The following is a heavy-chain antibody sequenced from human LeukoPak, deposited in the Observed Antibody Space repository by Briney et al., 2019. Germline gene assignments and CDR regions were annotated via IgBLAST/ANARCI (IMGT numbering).Heavy chain of an antibody. CDR3: ARVPPTVTASYWYFDL. CDR2: IYYSGST. D-gene: IGHD4-17*01. CDR1: GFSISTTSYY. J-gene: IGHJ2*01. Sequence: SETLSLTCTVSGFSISTTSYYWGWIRQPPGKGLEWIGSIYYSGSTYYNPSLKSRVTMSVDTSKNQFSLKLSSVTAADTAVYYCARVPPTVTASYWYFDLWGRGTLVTVSS. V-gene: IGHV4-39*07.